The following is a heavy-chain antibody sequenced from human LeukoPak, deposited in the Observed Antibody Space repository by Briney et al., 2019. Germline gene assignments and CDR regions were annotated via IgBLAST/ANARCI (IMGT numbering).Heavy chain of an antibody. J-gene: IGHJ3*01. V-gene: IGHV1-18*04. CDR2: ISGHNGHT. CDR3: ARSAHYYYDSASYGVAFDV. Sequence: ASVKVSCKASGYAFTSYGINWVRQAPGQGLEWMGWISGHNGHTNYVQKMQGRVTMTTDTSTNTAYMELRNLTSDDTAMYYCARSAHYYYDSASYGVAFDVWGQGTMVTVSS. CDR1: GYAFTSYG. D-gene: IGHD3-22*01.